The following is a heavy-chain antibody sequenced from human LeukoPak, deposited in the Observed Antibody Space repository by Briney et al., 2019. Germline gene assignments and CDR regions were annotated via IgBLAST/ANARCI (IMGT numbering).Heavy chain of an antibody. V-gene: IGHV3-23*01. D-gene: IGHD4-17*01. CDR1: GFTFSTYA. Sequence: GGSLRPSCAASGFTFSTYAMSWVRQAPGKGLEWVSGIRGSGGSTYYADSVKGRLTISRDNSKNTLYLQMNSLRAEDTAVYYCARDRDFGDPHYYYGTDVWGQGTTVTGSS. J-gene: IGHJ6*02. CDR3: ARDRDFGDPHYYYGTDV. CDR2: IRGSGGST.